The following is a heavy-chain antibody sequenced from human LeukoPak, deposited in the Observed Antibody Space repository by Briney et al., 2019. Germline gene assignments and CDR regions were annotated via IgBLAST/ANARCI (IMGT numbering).Heavy chain of an antibody. V-gene: IGHV4-61*01. CDR1: GGFVSSGSYY. J-gene: IGHJ3*02. CDR2: IYYSGST. Sequence: SETLSLTCTLSGGFVSSGSYYWSWIRQPPGKGLEWIGYIYYSGSTNYNPSLKSRVTISVDTSKNQFSLKLSSVTAADTAVFYCARVASGYDVFDIWGQGTMVTVSS. CDR3: ARVASGYDVFDI. D-gene: IGHD3-3*01.